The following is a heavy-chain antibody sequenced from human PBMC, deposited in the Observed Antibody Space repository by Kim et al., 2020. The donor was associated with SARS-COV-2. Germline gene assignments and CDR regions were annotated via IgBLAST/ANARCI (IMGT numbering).Heavy chain of an antibody. Sequence: GGSLRLSCAASGFTFDDYAMHWVRQAPGKGLEWVSGISWNSGSIGYADSVKGRFTISRDNAKNSLYLQMNSLRAEDTALYYCAKAAYYYGSGKDAFDIWG. V-gene: IGHV3-9*01. CDR3: AKAAYYYGSGKDAFDI. J-gene: IGHJ3*02. D-gene: IGHD3-10*01. CDR2: ISWNSGSI. CDR1: GFTFDDYA.